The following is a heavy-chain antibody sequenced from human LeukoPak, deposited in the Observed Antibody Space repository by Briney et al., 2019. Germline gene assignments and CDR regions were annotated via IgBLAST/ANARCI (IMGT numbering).Heavy chain of an antibody. Sequence: GGSLRLSCAASGFTFSNYRMHWVRQAPGKGLVWVSRINTDGSTTTYADSVKGRFTISRDNAKNTLYLRMNSLRAEDTAVYYCARPHVPTASTNWFDPWGQGTLVTVSS. J-gene: IGHJ5*02. CDR2: INTDGSTT. CDR3: ARPHVPTASTNWFDP. CDR1: GFTFSNYR. V-gene: IGHV3-74*01. D-gene: IGHD2-2*01.